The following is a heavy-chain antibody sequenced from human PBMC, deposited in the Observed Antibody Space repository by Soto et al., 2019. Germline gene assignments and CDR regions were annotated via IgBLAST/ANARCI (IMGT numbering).Heavy chain of an antibody. J-gene: IGHJ3*01. CDR3: AKEQVGVSATPFDV. CDR1: GCTFTCYY. CDR2: INPSGGST. D-gene: IGHD2-15*01. V-gene: IGHV1-46*01. Sequence: ASVMVSCKASGCTFTCYYMHWVRQAPGQGLVWMGIINPSGGSTSYAQNFQGRVTMTWDTSSSTVYMELSRLRSEDTAVYYCAKEQVGVSATPFDVWGQ.